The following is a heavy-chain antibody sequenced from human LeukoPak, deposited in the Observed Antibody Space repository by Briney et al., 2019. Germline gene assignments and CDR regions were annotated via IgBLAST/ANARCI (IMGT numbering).Heavy chain of an antibody. J-gene: IGHJ6*03. CDR1: GFTFSSYS. V-gene: IGHV3-48*01. D-gene: IGHD6-19*01. Sequence: GGSPRLSCAASGFTFSSYSMNWVRQAPGKGLEWVSYISSSSSTIYYADSMKGRFTISRDNAKNSLYLQMNSLRAEDTAVYYCAREHSSGYYMDVWGKGTTVTVSS. CDR3: AREHSSGYYMDV. CDR2: ISSSSSTI.